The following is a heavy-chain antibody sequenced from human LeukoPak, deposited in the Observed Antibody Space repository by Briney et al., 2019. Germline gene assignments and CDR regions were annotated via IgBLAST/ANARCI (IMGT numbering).Heavy chain of an antibody. V-gene: IGHV3-15*01. CDR1: GFTFSNAW. J-gene: IGHJ6*03. Sequence: GGSLRLSCAASGFTFSNAWMSWVRQAPGKGLEWVGRIKSKTDGGTTDYAAPVKGRFTISRDDSKNTLYLQMNSLKTEDTAVYYCTTGAPFYSYGNYYYYYYMDVWGKGTTVTISS. CDR2: IKSKTDGGTT. D-gene: IGHD5-18*01. CDR3: TTGAPFYSYGNYYYYYYMDV.